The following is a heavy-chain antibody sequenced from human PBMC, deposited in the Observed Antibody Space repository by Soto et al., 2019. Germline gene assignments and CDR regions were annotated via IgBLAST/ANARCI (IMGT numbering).Heavy chain of an antibody. V-gene: IGHV3-33*01. CDR3: ATVGEYSHVWRGLGAFDT. CDR2: IWHDGSEK. J-gene: IGHJ5*02. D-gene: IGHD3-3*01. CDR1: GFTFRSYG. Sequence: GGSLRLSCAASGFTFRSYGMYWVRQAPGKGLEWVAVIWHDGSEKYYGDSVKGRFTISRDNSKNTLYLQMSSLRAEDTAVYYCATVGEYSHVWRGLGAFDTWGQGT.